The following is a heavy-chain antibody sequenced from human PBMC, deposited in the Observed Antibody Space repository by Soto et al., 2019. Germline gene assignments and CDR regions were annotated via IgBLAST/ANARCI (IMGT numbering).Heavy chain of an antibody. V-gene: IGHV3-74*01. CDR1: GFTFSDYY. Sequence: PGGSLRLSCAASGFTFSDYYMSWIRQAPGKGLVWVSRINSDGSSTAYADSVKGRFTISRDNAKNTLYLQMNSLRAEDTAVYYCLSPRWGDPNDAFDIWGQGTMVTVSS. J-gene: IGHJ3*02. D-gene: IGHD7-27*01. CDR2: INSDGSST. CDR3: LSPRWGDPNDAFDI.